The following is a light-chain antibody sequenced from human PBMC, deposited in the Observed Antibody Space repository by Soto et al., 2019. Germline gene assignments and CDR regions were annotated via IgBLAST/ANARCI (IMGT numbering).Light chain of an antibody. CDR2: DAS. J-gene: IGKJ4*01. CDR1: QSVDIN. V-gene: IGKV3-11*01. Sequence: EIALTQSASTLSASPGDRVTLYCRASQSVDINLAWYQQRSGQAPRLLIYDASNRATGIPARFSGSGSGTDFTLTISSLEPEDFAVYYCQQRSNWPLTFGGGTKV. CDR3: QQRSNWPLT.